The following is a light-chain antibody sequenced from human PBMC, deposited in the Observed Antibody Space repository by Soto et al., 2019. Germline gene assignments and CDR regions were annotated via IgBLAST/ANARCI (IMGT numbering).Light chain of an antibody. Sequence: DIQMTQSPSTLSASVGDRVTITCRASQSISSWLAWYQQKPGKAPKLLIYKASSLESGVPSRCSGSGSGKEFTLTISSLQPDDFATYYCQQYNSYPYTFGQGTKLEIK. J-gene: IGKJ2*01. V-gene: IGKV1-5*03. CDR2: KAS. CDR3: QQYNSYPYT. CDR1: QSISSW.